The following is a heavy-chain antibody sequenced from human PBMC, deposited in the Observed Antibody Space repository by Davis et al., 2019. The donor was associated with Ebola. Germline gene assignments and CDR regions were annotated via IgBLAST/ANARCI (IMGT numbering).Heavy chain of an antibody. Sequence: MPSETLSLTCTVSGGSISSSSYYWGWTRQPPGKGLEWIGSIYYSGSTYYNPSLKSRVTISVDTSKNQFSLKLSSVTAADTAVYYCARVGATRRWYNYWGQGTLVTVSS. J-gene: IGHJ4*02. V-gene: IGHV4-39*01. CDR1: GGSISSSSYY. CDR2: IYYSGST. D-gene: IGHD1-26*01. CDR3: ARVGATRRWYNY.